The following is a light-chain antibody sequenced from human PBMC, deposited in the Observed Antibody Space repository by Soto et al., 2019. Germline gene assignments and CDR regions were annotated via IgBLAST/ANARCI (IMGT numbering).Light chain of an antibody. CDR1: QSVSSSY. V-gene: IGKV3-20*01. CDR3: QQYADSPRT. J-gene: IGKJ1*01. Sequence: EIVLTQSPGTLSLSPGERATLSCRASQSVSSSYLAWYQQKPGQAPRLLIYGASNRATGIPDRSSGSGSGTDFTLTISRLEPEDFAVYYCQQYADSPRTFGQGTKVEIK. CDR2: GAS.